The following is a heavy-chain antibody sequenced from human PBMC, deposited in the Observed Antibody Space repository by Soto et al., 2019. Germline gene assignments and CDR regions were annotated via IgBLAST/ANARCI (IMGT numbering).Heavy chain of an antibody. J-gene: IGHJ4*02. CDR3: ARHRAVWYYDDNSGSYYFDY. CDR2: INHSGST. CDR1: GGSFSGYY. V-gene: IGHV4-34*01. Sequence: PSETLSLTCVLYGGSFSGYYCSWIRQSPWKVLQWIGEINHSGSTNYNPSLKSRVTISVDTSKNQFSLKLSSVTAADTAVYYCARHRAVWYYDDNSGSYYFDYWGQGTQVRVSS. D-gene: IGHD3-22*01.